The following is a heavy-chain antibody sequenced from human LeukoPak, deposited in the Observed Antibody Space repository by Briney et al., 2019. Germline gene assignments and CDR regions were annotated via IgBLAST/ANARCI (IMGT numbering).Heavy chain of an antibody. D-gene: IGHD3-10*01. CDR2: ISYDGSNK. V-gene: IGHV3-30-3*02. Sequence: PGGSLRLSCAASGFTFSSYAMHWVRQAPGKGLEWVAVISYDGSNKYYADSVKGRFTISRDNSKNTLYLQMNSLRAEDTAVYYCAKTGGSGSAISDLDYWGQGTLVTVSS. CDR1: GFTFSSYA. J-gene: IGHJ4*02. CDR3: AKTGGSGSAISDLDY.